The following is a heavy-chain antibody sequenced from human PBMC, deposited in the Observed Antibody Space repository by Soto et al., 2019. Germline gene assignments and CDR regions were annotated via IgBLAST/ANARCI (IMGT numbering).Heavy chain of an antibody. Sequence: QVQLVQSGAEVKKPGASVKVSCKTSGYTFSTYDINWVRQAPGQGIEWMGWMNPNSGDTGYAQKFLGRLTMTRDSSIRTVYMELSSLSSEDTAVYYCARVNYYGSGSYQDFFYFYALDVWGQGTTVTVSS. J-gene: IGHJ6*02. V-gene: IGHV1-8*01. CDR3: ARVNYYGSGSYQDFFYFYALDV. CDR2: MNPNSGDT. CDR1: GYTFSTYD. D-gene: IGHD3-10*01.